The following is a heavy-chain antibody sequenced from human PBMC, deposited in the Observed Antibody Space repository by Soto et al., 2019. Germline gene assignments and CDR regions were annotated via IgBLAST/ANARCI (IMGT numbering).Heavy chain of an antibody. Sequence: QITLKESGPTLVKPTQTLTLTCTFSGFSLSTSGVGVGWIRQPPGKALEWLALIYWNDDKRYSPSLKSRLTITKDTSKNQVVLTMINMDPVDTATYYCAHRKTTTVTSYYFDYWGQGTLVTVSS. CDR3: AHRKTTTVTSYYFDY. J-gene: IGHJ4*02. CDR1: GFSLSTSGVG. CDR2: IYWNDDK. D-gene: IGHD4-17*01. V-gene: IGHV2-5*01.